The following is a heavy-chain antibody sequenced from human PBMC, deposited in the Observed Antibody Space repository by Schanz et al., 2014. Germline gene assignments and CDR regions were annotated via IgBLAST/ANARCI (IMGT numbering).Heavy chain of an antibody. CDR3: ARDTTWRLDL. J-gene: IGHJ2*01. CDR2: VFPNGIT. V-gene: IGHV4-61*02. D-gene: IGHD1-1*01. CDR1: GGSIRSGTYY. Sequence: QVQLQESGPGLVKPSQTLSLTCTVSGGSIRSGTYYWSWIRQPAGKALEWVGRVFPNGITNYNPSLKSRVPITLDTSKSQSSRAPTSLTAADAAVYYCARDTTWRLDLWGRGTLVTVSS.